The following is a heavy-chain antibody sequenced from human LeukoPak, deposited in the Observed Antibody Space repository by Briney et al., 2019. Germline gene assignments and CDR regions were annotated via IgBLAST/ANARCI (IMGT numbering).Heavy chain of an antibody. CDR1: GFTFSSYS. J-gene: IGHJ4*02. CDR2: ISSSSSYI. Sequence: GGSLRLSCAASGFTFSSYSMSWVRLAPGKGLEWVSSISSSSSYIYYADSVKGRFTISRDNAKNSLYLQMNSLRAEDTAVYYCARDQGLKDEGFDYWGQGTLVTVSS. D-gene: IGHD5-24*01. V-gene: IGHV3-21*01. CDR3: ARDQGLKDEGFDY.